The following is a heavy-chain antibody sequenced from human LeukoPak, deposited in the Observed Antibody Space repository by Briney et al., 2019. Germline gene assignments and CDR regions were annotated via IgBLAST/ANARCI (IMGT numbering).Heavy chain of an antibody. CDR1: GFTFSSYA. CDR3: AKGVVPAAIENYYFDY. V-gene: IGHV3-23*01. CDR2: ISGSGGST. D-gene: IGHD2-2*02. Sequence: GGSLRLSCAASGFTFSSYAMSWVRQAPGKGLEWVSAISGSGGSTYYADSVKGRFTISRDNSKNTLYLQMNSLRAEDTAVYYCAKGVVPAAIENYYFDYWAQGTLVTVSS. J-gene: IGHJ4*02.